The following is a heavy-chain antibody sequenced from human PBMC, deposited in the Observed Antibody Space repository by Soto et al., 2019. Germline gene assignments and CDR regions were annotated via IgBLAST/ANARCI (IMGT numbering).Heavy chain of an antibody. D-gene: IGHD6-13*01. CDR2: VYFTGSN. CDR3: APLFIAAAGGTNAVAP. Sequence: KASETLSLTCNVSGGSISNSNYYWGWIRQPPGEGLEWIGTVYFTGSNYYNPSLKNRVTISIDTSKNQFSLKLSSLTAADTAVYYCAPLFIAAAGGTNAVAPWGQGTLVTVSS. J-gene: IGHJ5*02. CDR1: GGSISNSNYY. V-gene: IGHV4-39*01.